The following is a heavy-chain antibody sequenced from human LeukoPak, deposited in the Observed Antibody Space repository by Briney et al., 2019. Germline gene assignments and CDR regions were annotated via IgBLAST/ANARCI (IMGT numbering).Heavy chain of an antibody. CDR3: ARDPIAAAGFDY. CDR1: GGSISSYY. D-gene: IGHD6-13*01. CDR2: IYYSGST. J-gene: IGHJ4*02. V-gene: IGHV4-59*01. Sequence: SETLSLTCTVSGGSISSYYWSWIRQPPGKGLEWIGYIYYSGSTNYNPSLKSRVTISVDTSKNQFSLKLSSETAADTAVYYCARDPIAAAGFDYWGQGTLVTVSS.